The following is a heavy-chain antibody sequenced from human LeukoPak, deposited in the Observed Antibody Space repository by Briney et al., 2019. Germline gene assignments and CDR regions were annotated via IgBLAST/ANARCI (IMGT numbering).Heavy chain of an antibody. Sequence: SETLSLTCAVYGASFSGYYWSWIRQPPGKGLEWIGEINHSGSTNYNPSLKSRVSMSVDTSKNQFSLKLSSVTAADTAVYYCARGDDSKGGFYYFDYWGQGTLVTVSS. CDR2: INHSGST. J-gene: IGHJ4*02. CDR1: GASFSGYY. CDR3: ARGDDSKGGFYYFDY. V-gene: IGHV4-34*01. D-gene: IGHD3-22*01.